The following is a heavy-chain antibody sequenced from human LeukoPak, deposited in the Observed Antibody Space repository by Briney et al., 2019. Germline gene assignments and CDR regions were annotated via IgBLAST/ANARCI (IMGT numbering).Heavy chain of an antibody. CDR3: AKDIGIQLWLPLGYGMDV. CDR1: GFTFSSYG. V-gene: IGHV3-30*18. J-gene: IGHJ6*02. Sequence: GGSLRLSCAASGFTFSSYGMHWVRQAPGKGLEWVAVISYDGSNKYYADSVKGRFTISRDNSKNTLYLQMNSLRAEDTAVYYCAKDIGIQLWLPLGYGMDVWGQGTTVTVSS. D-gene: IGHD5-18*01. CDR2: ISYDGSNK.